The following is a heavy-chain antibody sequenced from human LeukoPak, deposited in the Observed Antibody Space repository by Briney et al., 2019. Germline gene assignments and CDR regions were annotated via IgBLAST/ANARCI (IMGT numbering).Heavy chain of an antibody. D-gene: IGHD2-2*02. V-gene: IGHV3-30-3*01. CDR1: GFTFSSYA. CDR3: ARGYRTLDY. CDR2: ISYDGSNK. J-gene: IGHJ4*02. Sequence: GGSLRLSCAASGFTFSSYAMHWVRQAPGKGLEWVAVISYDGSNKYYADSVKGRFTTSRDNSKNTLYLQMNSLRAEDTAVSYCARGYRTLDYWGQGTLVTVSS.